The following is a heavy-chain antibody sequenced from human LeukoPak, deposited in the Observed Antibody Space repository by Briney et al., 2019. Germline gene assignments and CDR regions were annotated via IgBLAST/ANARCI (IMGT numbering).Heavy chain of an antibody. CDR3: ARGLGYCRGGSCFTLDY. D-gene: IGHD2-15*01. J-gene: IGHJ4*02. V-gene: IGHV1-2*02. Sequence: GASVKVACKASGYTFTGYYMHWVRQAPGQGLEWMGWINPNSGGTNYAQKFQGRVTMTRDTSISTAYMELSRLRSDDTAVYYCARGLGYCRGGSCFTLDYWGQGTLVTVSS. CDR1: GYTFTGYY. CDR2: INPNSGGT.